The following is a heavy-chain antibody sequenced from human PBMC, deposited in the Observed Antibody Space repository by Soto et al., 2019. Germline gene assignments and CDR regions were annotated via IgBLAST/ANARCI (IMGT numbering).Heavy chain of an antibody. V-gene: IGHV3-23*01. D-gene: IGHD4-17*01. Sequence: GGSLRLSCAASGFTFSSYAMSWVRQAPGKGLEWVSAISGSGGSTYCADSVKGRFTISRDNSKNTLYLQMNSLRAEDTAVYYCAKDWVTTVTTSDFDYWGQGTLVTVSS. CDR3: AKDWVTTVTTSDFDY. CDR2: ISGSGGST. J-gene: IGHJ4*02. CDR1: GFTFSSYA.